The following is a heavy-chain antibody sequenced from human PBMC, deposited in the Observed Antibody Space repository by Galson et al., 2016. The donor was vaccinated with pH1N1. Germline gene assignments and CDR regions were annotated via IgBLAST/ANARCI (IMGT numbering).Heavy chain of an antibody. J-gene: IGHJ4*02. V-gene: IGHV3-7*03. CDR2: INQGGSER. CDR3: VRKIGGDSSY. CDR1: GFTLSNFW. D-gene: IGHD2-21*02. Sequence: SLRLSCAASGFTLSNFWMSWVRQAPGKGLEWVANINQGGSERHYVDSVKDRFTISRDNAKNSMYLQMNSLRAEDTAVYYCVRKIGGDSSYWGQGVLVTVSS.